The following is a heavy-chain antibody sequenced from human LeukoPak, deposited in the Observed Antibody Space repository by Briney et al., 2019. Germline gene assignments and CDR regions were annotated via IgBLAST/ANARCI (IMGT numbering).Heavy chain of an antibody. V-gene: IGHV3-7*01. D-gene: IGHD6-25*01. J-gene: IGHJ4*02. CDR1: GFTLSSYW. Sequence: PGGSLRLSCAASGFTLSSYWMSWVRQAPGKGLEWVANIKEDGSERYYVDSVKGPFTISRDNAKNSLYLQMNSLRAEDTAVYYCARAHSGWFDYWGQGTLVTVSS. CDR3: ARAHSGWFDY. CDR2: IKEDGSER.